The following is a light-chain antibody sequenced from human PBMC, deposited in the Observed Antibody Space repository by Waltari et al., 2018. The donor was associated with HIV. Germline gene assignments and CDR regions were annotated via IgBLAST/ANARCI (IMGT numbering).Light chain of an antibody. V-gene: IGLV2-8*01. Sequence: QSALTQPPSASGSLGQSVTISYTGTSSDVGGYNYVSWYQQYPGEAPKLIIYDVNKRPSGVPERFSGSKSGNTASLTVSGLQGEDEAQYCCSGYAGSNNLVLFGGGTKLTVL. CDR1: SSDVGGYNY. CDR2: DVN. CDR3: SGYAGSNNLVL. J-gene: IGLJ2*01.